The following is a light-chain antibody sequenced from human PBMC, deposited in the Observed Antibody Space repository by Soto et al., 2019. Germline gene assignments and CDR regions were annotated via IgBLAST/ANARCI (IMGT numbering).Light chain of an antibody. V-gene: IGKV3-15*01. CDR2: GAS. Sequence: EIVMTQSPATLSVSPGERATLSCRASQSVSSDLAWYQHKSGQAPRLLIYGASTRATGIPVRFSGSGSGTDFTLTISSLQSEDFAVYYCQHYNNQPLTFGGGTKVDIK. CDR3: QHYNNQPLT. J-gene: IGKJ4*01. CDR1: QSVSSD.